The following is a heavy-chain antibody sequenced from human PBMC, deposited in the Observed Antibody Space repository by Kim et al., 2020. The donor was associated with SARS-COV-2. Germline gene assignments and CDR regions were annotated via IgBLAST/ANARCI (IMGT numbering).Heavy chain of an antibody. D-gene: IGHD6-19*01. V-gene: IGHV6-1*01. J-gene: IGHJ4*02. Sequence: ASVQRRITINPDTAKNQCSLQLNSVTPEDTAVYYCATDNLLSSGWYYFDYWGQGTLVTVSS. CDR3: ATDNLLSSGWYYFDY.